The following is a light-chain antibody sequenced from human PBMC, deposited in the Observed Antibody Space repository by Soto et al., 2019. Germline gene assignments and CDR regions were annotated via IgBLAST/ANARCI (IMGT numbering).Light chain of an antibody. J-gene: IGLJ3*02. Sequence: QSVLTQPASVSGSPGQSITISCTGTSSDVGGYNFVSWYQQHPGKAPKLVIYEVSIRPSGISNHFSGSKSGNTASLTISGLQAEDEADYYCSSYTSITSLVVFGGGTKVTVL. CDR2: EVS. V-gene: IGLV2-14*01. CDR3: SSYTSITSLVV. CDR1: SSDVGGYNF.